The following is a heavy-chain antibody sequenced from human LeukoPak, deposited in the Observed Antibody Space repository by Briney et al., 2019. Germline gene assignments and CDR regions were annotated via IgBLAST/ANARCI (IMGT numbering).Heavy chain of an antibody. Sequence: PGGSLRLSCAASGFTFRSYWMSWVRQAPGKGLEWVANIKQDGSEKYYVDSVKGRFTISRDNAKNSLYLQVNSLRAEDTAVYYCARDLMGIAYRGAFYYWGQGTLVTVSS. J-gene: IGHJ4*02. D-gene: IGHD6-13*01. CDR2: IKQDGSEK. CDR1: GFTFRSYW. V-gene: IGHV3-7*03. CDR3: ARDLMGIAYRGAFYY.